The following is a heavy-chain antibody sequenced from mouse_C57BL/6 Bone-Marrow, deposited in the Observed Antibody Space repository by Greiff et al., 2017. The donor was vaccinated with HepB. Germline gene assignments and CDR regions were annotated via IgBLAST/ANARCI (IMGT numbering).Heavy chain of an antibody. CDR1: GFNIKDDY. D-gene: IGHD1-1*01. Sequence: VQLQQSGAELVRPGASVKLSCTASGFNIKDDYMHWVKQRPEQGLEWIGWIDPENGDTEYASKFQGKATITADTSSNTAYLQLSSLTSEDTAVYYCTPLIYYYGSRDYFDYGGQGTTLTVSS. V-gene: IGHV14-4*01. J-gene: IGHJ2*01. CDR3: TPLIYYYGSRDYFDY. CDR2: IDPENGDT.